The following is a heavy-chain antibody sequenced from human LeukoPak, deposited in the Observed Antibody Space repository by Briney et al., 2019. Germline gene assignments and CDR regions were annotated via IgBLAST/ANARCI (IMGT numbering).Heavy chain of an antibody. D-gene: IGHD4-17*01. CDR3: ANDYGDPGVAFDI. CDR1: GGSFSGYY. J-gene: IGHJ3*02. V-gene: IGHV4-34*01. CDR2: INHSGST. Sequence: PSETLSLTCAVYGGSFSGYYWSWIRQPPGKGLEWIGEINHSGSTNYNPSLKSRVTISVDTSKNQFSLKLSSVTAADTAVYYCANDYGDPGVAFDIWGKGTMVTVSS.